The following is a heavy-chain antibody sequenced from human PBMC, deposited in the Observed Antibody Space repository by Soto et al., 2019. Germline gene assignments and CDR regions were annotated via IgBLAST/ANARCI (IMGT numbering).Heavy chain of an antibody. Sequence: SETLSLTCTVSGGPISRGGYYWSWIRQHPGKGLEWIGYIYYSGSTYYNPSLKSRVTISVDTSKNQFSLKLSSVTAADTAVYYCARDQHGLEYYAFWSGYHHWFDPWGQGTLVPVSS. CDR1: GGPISRGGYY. CDR2: IYYSGST. D-gene: IGHD3-3*01. V-gene: IGHV4-31*03. J-gene: IGHJ5*02. CDR3: ARDQHGLEYYAFWSGYHHWFDP.